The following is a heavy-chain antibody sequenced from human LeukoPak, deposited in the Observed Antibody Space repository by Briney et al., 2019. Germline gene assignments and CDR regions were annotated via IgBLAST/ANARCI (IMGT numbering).Heavy chain of an antibody. CDR1: GFTFSSYG. V-gene: IGHV3-33*01. CDR3: ASKRFGPFDY. D-gene: IGHD3-16*01. Sequence: PGGSLRLSCAASGFTFSSYGMHWVRRAPGKGLEWVAVIWYDGSNKYYADSVKGRFTISRDNSKNTLYLQMNSLRAEDTAVYYCASKRFGPFDYWGQGTLVTVSS. CDR2: IWYDGSNK. J-gene: IGHJ4*02.